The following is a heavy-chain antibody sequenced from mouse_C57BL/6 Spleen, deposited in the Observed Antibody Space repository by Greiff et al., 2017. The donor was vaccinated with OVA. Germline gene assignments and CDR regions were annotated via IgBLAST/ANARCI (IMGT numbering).Heavy chain of an antibody. CDR1: GYTFTSYC. J-gene: IGHJ4*01. D-gene: IGHD1-1*01. V-gene: IGHV1-69*01. Sequence: QVQLQQPGAELVMPGASVKLSCKASGYTFTSYCMHWVKQRPGQGLEWIGEIDPSDSYTNYNQKFKGKSTLTADKSSSTAYMELSSLTSADSAVYDCARAYYGSRYYYALDYWGQGTSVTVSS. CDR3: ARAYYGSRYYYALDY. CDR2: IDPSDSYT.